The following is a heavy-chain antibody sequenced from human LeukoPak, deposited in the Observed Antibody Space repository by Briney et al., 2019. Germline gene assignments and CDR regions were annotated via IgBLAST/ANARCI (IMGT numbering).Heavy chain of an antibody. J-gene: IGHJ4*02. CDR1: GYTFTSYD. Sequence: ASVKVSCKASGYTFTSYDINWVRQATGQGLEWMGWMNPNSGNTGYAQKFQGRVTMTRNTSISTAYMELSSLRSEDTAVYYCARGPSYYDFWSGYYTAMYCFDYWGQGTLVTVSS. CDR3: ARGPSYYDFWSGYYTAMYCFDY. CDR2: MNPNSGNT. D-gene: IGHD3-3*01. V-gene: IGHV1-8*01.